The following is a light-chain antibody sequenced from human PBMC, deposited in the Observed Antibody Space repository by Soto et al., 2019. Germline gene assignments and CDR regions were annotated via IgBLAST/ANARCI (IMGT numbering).Light chain of an antibody. V-gene: IGKV1-39*01. CDR3: QQSYTTPFT. CDR1: QSISTY. Sequence: DIPMTQSPSSLSASVGDRVTITCRASQSISTYLNWYQQRPGKAPKLLIYAASTLQTGAPSRFGGGGSATDFTLTISSLQPEDFATYYCQQSYTTPFTFGPGTKVDIK. CDR2: AAS. J-gene: IGKJ3*01.